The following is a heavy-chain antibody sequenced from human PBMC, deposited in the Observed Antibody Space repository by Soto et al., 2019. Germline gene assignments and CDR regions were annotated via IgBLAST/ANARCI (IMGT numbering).Heavy chain of an antibody. CDR1: GGTFSSYA. V-gene: IGHV1-69*13. Sequence: ASVKVSCKASGGTFSSYAISWVRQAPGQGLEWMGGIIPIFGTANCAQKFQGRVTITADESTSTAYMELSSLRSEDTAVYYCARDRTPYSSGWYRLMDVWGQGTTVTVSS. J-gene: IGHJ6*02. D-gene: IGHD6-19*01. CDR2: IIPIFGTA. CDR3: ARDRTPYSSGWYRLMDV.